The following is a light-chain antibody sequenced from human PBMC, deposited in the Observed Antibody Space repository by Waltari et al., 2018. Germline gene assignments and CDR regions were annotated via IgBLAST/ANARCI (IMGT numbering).Light chain of an antibody. CDR1: QSVTWY. V-gene: IGKV3-11*01. J-gene: IGKJ4*01. Sequence: EIVLTQSPATLSLSPGERATLSCRASQSVTWYLAWYQQRPGQAPRLLIYDTSNRATCIPARFSGSGSETDFTLTISSLEPDDSAVYYCQQRRNWPLTFGGGTKVEIK. CDR3: QQRRNWPLT. CDR2: DTS.